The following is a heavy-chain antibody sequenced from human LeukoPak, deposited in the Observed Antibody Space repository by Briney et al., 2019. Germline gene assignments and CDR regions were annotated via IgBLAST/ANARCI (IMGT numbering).Heavy chain of an antibody. J-gene: IGHJ4*02. CDR1: GYTFTSYD. V-gene: IGHV1-8*01. Sequence: ASVKVSCKASGYTFTSYDINWVRQATGQALEWMGWMNPNSGNTGYAQKFQGRVTMTRNTSISTAYMELSSLRSEDTAVYYCASLGYYYDSSGYSYYIDYWGQGTLVTVSS. CDR2: MNPNSGNT. CDR3: ASLGYYYDSSGYSYYIDY. D-gene: IGHD3-22*01.